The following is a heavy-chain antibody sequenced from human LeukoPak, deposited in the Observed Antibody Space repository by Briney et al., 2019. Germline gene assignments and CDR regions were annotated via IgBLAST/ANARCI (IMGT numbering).Heavy chain of an antibody. CDR2: ISAHNGNT. CDR3: ARDGYFDH. V-gene: IGHV1-18*01. J-gene: IGHJ4*02. Sequence: GASVKVSWKASAYTFTSYGIAWVRQAPGQGLEWMGWISAHNGNTNYAQRLQGRVTMTTDTSTSAAYMELRSLRSDDTAVYYCARDGYFDHWGQGTLVTVSS. CDR1: AYTFTSYG.